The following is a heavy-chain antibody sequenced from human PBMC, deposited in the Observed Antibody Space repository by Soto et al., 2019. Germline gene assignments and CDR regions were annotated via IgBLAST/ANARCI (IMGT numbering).Heavy chain of an antibody. D-gene: IGHD3-22*01. Sequence: EVQLVESGGGLVQPGRSLRLSCAASGFTFDDYAMHWVRQAPGKGLEWVSGISWNSGSTGYADSVKGRFTISRDNAKNSLYLQMNSLRAEDTALYYCAKDMSPHYYYDSSGYYQSYFDYWGQGTLVTVSS. J-gene: IGHJ4*02. CDR2: ISWNSGST. CDR3: AKDMSPHYYYDSSGYYQSYFDY. V-gene: IGHV3-9*01. CDR1: GFTFDDYA.